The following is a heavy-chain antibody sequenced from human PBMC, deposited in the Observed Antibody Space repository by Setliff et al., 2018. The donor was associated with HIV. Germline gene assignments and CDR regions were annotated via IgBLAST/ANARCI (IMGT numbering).Heavy chain of an antibody. J-gene: IGHJ4*02. Sequence: GGSLRLSCAASGFTFSSYSMNWVRQAPGKGLEWVSSISSSSSYIYYADSAKGRFTISRDNAKNSLYLQINSLRAEDTAVYYCARDEPTGGIDYWGQGTLVTVSS. CDR1: GFTFSSYS. V-gene: IGHV3-21*01. D-gene: IGHD3-10*01. CDR3: ARDEPTGGIDY. CDR2: ISSSSSYI.